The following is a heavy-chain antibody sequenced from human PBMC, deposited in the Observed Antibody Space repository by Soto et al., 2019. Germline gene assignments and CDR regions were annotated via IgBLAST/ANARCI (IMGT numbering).Heavy chain of an antibody. CDR1: GDTIPSAY. J-gene: IGHJ5*02. Sequence: PSETLSLTCSVSGDTIPSAYWNWIRQPPGKRLEWIGYMYYTGSTRYNPSLGSRVTFSVVASKNQFSLNLSSVTAADTAVYYCARGFYDTGGYSSPFDIWGQG. CDR3: ARGFYDTGGYSSPFDI. D-gene: IGHD3-22*01. V-gene: IGHV4-59*01. CDR2: MYYTGST.